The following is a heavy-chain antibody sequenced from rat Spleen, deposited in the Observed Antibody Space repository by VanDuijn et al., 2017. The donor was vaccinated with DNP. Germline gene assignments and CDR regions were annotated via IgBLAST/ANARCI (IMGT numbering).Heavy chain of an antibody. CDR2: ISYSGST. CDR1: IYSITSNY. CDR3: ARWVRYFDF. Sequence: EVQLQESGPGLVKPSQSLSLTCSVAIYSITSNYWGWIRKFPGNKMEWMAYISYSGSTGYNPSLKSRISITRDTSKNQFFLQLNSVTTEDTGTYYCARWVRYFDFWGHGVMVTVSS. D-gene: IGHD1-1*01. V-gene: IGHV3-1*01. J-gene: IGHJ2*01.